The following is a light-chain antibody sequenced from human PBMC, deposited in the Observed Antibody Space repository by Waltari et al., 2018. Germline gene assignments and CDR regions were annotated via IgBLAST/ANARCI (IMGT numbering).Light chain of an antibody. J-gene: IGLJ1*01. V-gene: IGLV2-14*01. CDR2: EVN. CDR3: SSYTSSTTYV. Sequence: HSALTQPASVSGSPGQSLTISCTGTSRDVGGYNYVSWYQQHPGKAPKLMIYEVNNRPSGISSRFSGSKSGNTASLTISGLQAEDAADYYCSSYTSSTTYVFGTGTKVTVL. CDR1: SRDVGGYNY.